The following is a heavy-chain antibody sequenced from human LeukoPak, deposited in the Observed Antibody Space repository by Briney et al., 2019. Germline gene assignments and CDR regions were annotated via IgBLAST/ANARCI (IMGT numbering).Heavy chain of an antibody. J-gene: IGHJ4*02. V-gene: IGHV4-34*01. CDR3: ARDSTTVTLPFFDY. Sequence: KTSETLSLTCTVSGGSISSYYWSWIRQPPGKGLEWIGEINHSGSTNYNPSLKSRITISVDTSKNQFSLKLSSVTAADTAVYYCARDSTTVTLPFFDYWGQGTLVTVSS. D-gene: IGHD4-17*01. CDR1: GGSISSYY. CDR2: INHSGST.